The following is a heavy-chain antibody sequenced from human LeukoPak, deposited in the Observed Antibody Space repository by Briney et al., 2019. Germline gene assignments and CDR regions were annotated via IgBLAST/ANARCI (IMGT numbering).Heavy chain of an antibody. J-gene: IGHJ4*02. CDR1: GFTFSSYW. Sequence: GGSLRLSCAASGFTFSSYWMHCVRQAPGKGLVWVSRINSDGSSTSYADSVKGRFAISRDNAKNTLYLQMNSLRAEDTAVYYCARADGSILLDYWGQGTLVTISS. D-gene: IGHD5-24*01. V-gene: IGHV3-74*01. CDR2: INSDGSST. CDR3: ARADGSILLDY.